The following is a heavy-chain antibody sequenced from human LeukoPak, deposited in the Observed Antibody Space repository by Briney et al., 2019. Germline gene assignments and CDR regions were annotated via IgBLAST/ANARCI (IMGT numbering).Heavy chain of an antibody. CDR2: IYSGGRS. V-gene: IGHV3-53*01. Sequence: GGALRLSCAASGFRVSGNSMSWVRQAPGKGLEWVSFIYSGGRSDYADSVKGRFTISRDNSKNTLFLEMISLRAEDTAVYYCARGYNFDSETVPAGFDIWGQGTMVTV. CDR3: ARGYNFDSETVPAGFDI. CDR1: GFRVSGNS. J-gene: IGHJ3*02. D-gene: IGHD1-20*01.